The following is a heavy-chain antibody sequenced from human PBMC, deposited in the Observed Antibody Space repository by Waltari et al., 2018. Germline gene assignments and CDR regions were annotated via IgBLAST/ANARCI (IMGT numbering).Heavy chain of an antibody. CDR1: GYTFTSYG. D-gene: IGHD1-26*01. CDR3: AGEEVRATGYYYYGMDV. CDR2: ISAYNGNT. Sequence: QVQLVQSGAEVKKPGASVKVSCKASGYTFTSYGISWVRQAPGQGLEGMGWISAYNGNTNYAQKLQRRGTCTTDLSRSTGYLELRSLGSDDTAVYYCAGEEVRATGYYYYGMDVWGQGTTVTVAS. J-gene: IGHJ6*02. V-gene: IGHV1-18*01.